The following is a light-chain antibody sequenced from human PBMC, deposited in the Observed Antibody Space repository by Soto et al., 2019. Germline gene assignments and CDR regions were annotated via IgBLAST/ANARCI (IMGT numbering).Light chain of an antibody. Sequence: QSVLTQPRSVSGSPGQSVTVSCIGTSSDVGDYNSVSWYQHHPGKAPKLMIYEGSKRPSGVSNRFSGSKSGNTASLTISGLQAEDEADYFCCSYAGSNTFVFGTGTKVTVL. J-gene: IGLJ1*01. CDR1: SSDVGDYNS. V-gene: IGLV2-11*01. CDR2: EGS. CDR3: CSYAGSNTFV.